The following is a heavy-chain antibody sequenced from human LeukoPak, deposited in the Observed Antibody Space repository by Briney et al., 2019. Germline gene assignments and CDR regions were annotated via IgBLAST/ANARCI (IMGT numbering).Heavy chain of an antibody. CDR1: GFTFSSYA. Sequence: PGGSLRLSCAASGFTFSSYAMRWARQARGKGVEGCSDLRGCGDSTYYADSVKGRFTISRDNSKNTLYLQMNSMRAEDTAVYDCEKEQLMVLRCLEWLTDYWGQGTLVTVSS. D-gene: IGHD3-3*01. CDR3: EKEQLMVLRCLEWLTDY. J-gene: IGHJ4*02. CDR2: LRGCGDST. V-gene: IGHV3-23*01.